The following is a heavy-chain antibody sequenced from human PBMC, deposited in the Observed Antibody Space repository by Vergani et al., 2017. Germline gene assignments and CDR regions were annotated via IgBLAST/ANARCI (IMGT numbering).Heavy chain of an antibody. D-gene: IGHD1-1*01. J-gene: IGHJ4*02. V-gene: IGHV5-51*01. CDR3: ARHTTYTDS. CDR1: GYSFINYG. Sequence: VQSGDEVKKPGASVKVSCKTSGYSFINYGISWVRQAPGQGLEWLGIIYPADSDTRYSPSFQGQVTISADKSISTAFLQWDSLKASDTALYYCARHTTYTDSWGQGTLVTVSS. CDR2: IYPADSDT.